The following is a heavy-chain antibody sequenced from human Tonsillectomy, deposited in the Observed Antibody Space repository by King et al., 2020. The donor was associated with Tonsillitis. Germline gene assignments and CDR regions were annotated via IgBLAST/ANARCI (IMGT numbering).Heavy chain of an antibody. CDR1: GFTFSTYG. D-gene: IGHD2-15*01. J-gene: IGHJ6*02. CDR3: ARGSLEDYYDMDV. V-gene: IGHV3-33*05. CDR2: ISDDGSNK. Sequence: VQLVESGGGVVQPGRSLRLSCAASGFTFSTYGMHWVRQAPGKGLEWVAVISDDGSNKYSADSVKGRFTIPRDNSKNTLYLQMNSLIAEDTAVYYCARGSLEDYYDMDVWGQGTTVTVSS.